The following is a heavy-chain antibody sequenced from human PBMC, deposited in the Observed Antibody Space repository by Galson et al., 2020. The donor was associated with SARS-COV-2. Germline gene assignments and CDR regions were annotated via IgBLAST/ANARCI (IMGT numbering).Heavy chain of an antibody. Sequence: GESLKISCEASGYSFTSYGFNWVRQAPGEGLEWLGWISAYNGDTNYAHNLQGRVSMTTDTSTSTAYMELRRLRSDDSAIYYCARTDRDYPYYSYAMDVWGQGTTVTVSS. CDR2: ISAYNGDT. CDR1: GYSFTSYG. CDR3: ARTDRDYPYYSYAMDV. D-gene: IGHD2-21*01. V-gene: IGHV1-18*01. J-gene: IGHJ6*02.